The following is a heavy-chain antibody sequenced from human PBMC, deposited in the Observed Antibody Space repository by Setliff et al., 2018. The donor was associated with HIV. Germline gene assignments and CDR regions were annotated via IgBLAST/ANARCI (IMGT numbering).Heavy chain of an antibody. J-gene: IGHJ5*02. CDR1: GFTFSTYS. V-gene: IGHV3-73*01. D-gene: IGHD2-8*01. Sequence: PGGSLRLSCAASGFTFSTYSMNWVRQASGKGLEWVGRIRSKADKYATDYGASAKGRFIISRDDSKKTAYLQMSSLRAEDTAMYYCLLPCTSGWHNWADPWGQGTLVTVSS. CDR2: IRSKADKYAT. CDR3: LLPCTSGWHNWADP.